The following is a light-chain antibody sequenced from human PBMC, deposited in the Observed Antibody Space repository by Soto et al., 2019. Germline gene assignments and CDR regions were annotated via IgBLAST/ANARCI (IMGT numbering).Light chain of an antibody. CDR1: QSVSSSY. CDR2: GAS. V-gene: IGKV3-20*01. J-gene: IGKJ1*01. Sequence: EIVLTQSPGTLSLSPGERATLSCRASQSVSSSYLAWHQQKPGQAPRLLIYGASSRATGIPDRFSGSGSGTDVPLTISRLEPEDVAVYYRQQYGSSPTWPFAQGTKVAIX. CDR3: QQYGSSPTWP.